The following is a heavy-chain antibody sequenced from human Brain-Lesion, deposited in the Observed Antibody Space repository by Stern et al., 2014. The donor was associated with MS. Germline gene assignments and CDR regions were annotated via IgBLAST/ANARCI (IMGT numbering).Heavy chain of an antibody. CDR1: DDSLNSVVYS. CDR2: IYHSGSS. V-gene: IGHV4-30-2*01. Sequence: VQLVQSGSGLVKPSQTLSLTCAFSDDSLNSVVYSWSWIRQPPGKGLEWIGSIYHSGSSYFSPSLKSRVTISVDRSKNQFPLKLSSVTAADTAVYYCARGDHRNSYDSSGYYYFVFDVWGQGTMVTVSS. J-gene: IGHJ3*01. D-gene: IGHD3-22*01. CDR3: ARGDHRNSYDSSGYYYFVFDV.